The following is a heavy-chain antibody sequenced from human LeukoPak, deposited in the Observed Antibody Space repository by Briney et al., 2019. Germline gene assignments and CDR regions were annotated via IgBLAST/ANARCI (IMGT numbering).Heavy chain of an antibody. J-gene: IGHJ4*02. D-gene: IGHD3-22*01. Sequence: GASVKVACKASGCTFTGYYMNWVPQAPGQGLEWIGRINPNSGGTNYAQKFQGRVTMTRDTSISTAYMELSRLRSDDAAVYYCASPHYYDSSGQARGDYWGQGTLVTVSS. V-gene: IGHV1-2*06. CDR1: GCTFTGYY. CDR3: ASPHYYDSSGQARGDY. CDR2: INPNSGGT.